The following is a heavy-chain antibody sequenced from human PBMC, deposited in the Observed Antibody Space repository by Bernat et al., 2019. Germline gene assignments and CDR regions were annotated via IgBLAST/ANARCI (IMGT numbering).Heavy chain of an antibody. V-gene: IGHV3-48*02. Sequence: EVQLVESGGGLVQPGGSLRLSCAASGFTFSSYSMTWVRQAPGKGLEWVSYISSSSSTIYYADSVKGRFTISRDNAKNSLYLQMNSLRDEDTAVYYCARDRKDSSGYYPSGSLDYWGQGTLVTVSS. CDR1: GFTFSSYS. D-gene: IGHD3-22*01. CDR3: ARDRKDSSGYYPSGSLDY. J-gene: IGHJ4*02. CDR2: ISSSSSTI.